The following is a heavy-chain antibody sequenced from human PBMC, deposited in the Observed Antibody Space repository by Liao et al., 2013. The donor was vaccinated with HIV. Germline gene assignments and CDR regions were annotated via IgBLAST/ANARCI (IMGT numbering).Heavy chain of an antibody. CDR1: GGSFSGYY. CDR3: ARDSPXWFGELSFLT. J-gene: IGHJ5*02. CDR2: IYTGMSTTGTT. V-gene: IGHV4-59*10. Sequence: QVQLQQWGAGLLKPSETLSLTCAVYGGSFSGYYWTWIRQPAGKGLEWIGHIYTGMSTTGTTNYNPSLKSRVSISADTSSNHVSLKLTSVTAADTAVYYCARDSPXWFGELSFLTWGQGTLVTVSS. D-gene: IGHD3-10*01.